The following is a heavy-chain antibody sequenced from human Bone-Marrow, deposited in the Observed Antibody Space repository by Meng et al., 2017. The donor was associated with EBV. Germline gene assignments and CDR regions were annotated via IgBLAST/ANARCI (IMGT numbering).Heavy chain of an antibody. Sequence: QGRRVQSGAGVQKLGPSVKVSCKASGGTFSSYAISWVRQAPGQGLEWMGGIIPIFGTANYAQKFQGRVTITADESTSTAYMELSSLRSEDTAVYYCARVCSVPAAPETDNWFDPWGQGTLVTVSS. CDR3: ARVCSVPAAPETDNWFDP. J-gene: IGHJ5*02. CDR2: IIPIFGTA. V-gene: IGHV1-69*01. D-gene: IGHD2-2*01. CDR1: GGTFSSYA.